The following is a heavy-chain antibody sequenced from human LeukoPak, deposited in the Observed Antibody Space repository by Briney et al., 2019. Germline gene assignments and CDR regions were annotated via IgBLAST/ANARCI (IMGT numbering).Heavy chain of an antibody. CDR3: AKHHYYDSSGYFDTGYFDL. V-gene: IGHV3-23*01. D-gene: IGHD3-22*01. CDR2: VSGNGGRM. Sequence: GGSLRLSCEASGFTFSSYAMSWVRQAPGKGLEWVSAVSGNGGRMYYADSVKGRFTISRDNSRNTLYLQMNSLRAEDKAVYYCAKHHYYDSSGYFDTGYFDLWGRGTLVTVSS. CDR1: GFTFSSYA. J-gene: IGHJ2*01.